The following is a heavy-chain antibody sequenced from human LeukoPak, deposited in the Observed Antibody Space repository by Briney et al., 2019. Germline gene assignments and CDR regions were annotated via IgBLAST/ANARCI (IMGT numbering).Heavy chain of an antibody. D-gene: IGHD3-22*01. CDR3: AGGNYDSSGYYLGSDY. CDR1: GFTFSSYA. Sequence: GGSLRLSCAASGFTFSSYAMHWVRQAPGRGLEWVAVISYDGNNKYYADSVKGRFTISRDNSKNTLYLQVNSLRAEDTDVYYCAGGNYDSSGYYLGSDYWGQGTLVTVSS. V-gene: IGHV3-30*04. CDR2: ISYDGNNK. J-gene: IGHJ4*02.